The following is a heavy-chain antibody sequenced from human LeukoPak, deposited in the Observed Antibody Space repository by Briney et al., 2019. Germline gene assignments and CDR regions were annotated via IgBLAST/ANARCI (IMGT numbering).Heavy chain of an antibody. Sequence: GRSLGLSCAASGFAFSSYGMHWVRQAPGKGLEWVAVTWYDGSNKYYADSVKGRYTISRDNSKNTLYLQMNSLRAEDTAVYYCARDGWYSRSPIYYFDYWGQGTLVTVSS. J-gene: IGHJ4*02. CDR3: ARDGWYSRSPIYYFDY. CDR1: GFAFSSYG. D-gene: IGHD6-13*01. V-gene: IGHV3-33*01. CDR2: TWYDGSNK.